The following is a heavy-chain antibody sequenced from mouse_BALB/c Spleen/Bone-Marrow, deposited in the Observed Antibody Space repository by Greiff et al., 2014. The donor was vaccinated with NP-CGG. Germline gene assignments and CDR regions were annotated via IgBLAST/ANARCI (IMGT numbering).Heavy chain of an antibody. CDR3: ARDDYYAMDY. Sequence: VQLKESGGGSVQPGGSLRLSCATSGFTFTDYYMSWVRQPPGKALEWLGFIRNKANGYTTEYSASVKGRFTISRDNSQSILYLQMNTLRAEDSATYYCARDDYYAMDYWGQGTSVTVS. J-gene: IGHJ4*01. V-gene: IGHV7-3*02. CDR1: GFTFTDYY. CDR2: IRNKANGYTT.